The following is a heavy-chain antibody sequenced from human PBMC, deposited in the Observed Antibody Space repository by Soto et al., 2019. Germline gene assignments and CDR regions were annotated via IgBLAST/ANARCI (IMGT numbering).Heavy chain of an antibody. J-gene: IGHJ4*02. CDR2: IYYSGST. Sequence: QVQLQESGPGLVKPSQTLSLTCTVSGRSISSGDYYWTWIRQPPGKGLERLGYIYYSGSTYYNPSLKSRVTISVDTSKNQCALKLSSVTAADTAVYYCATSSEQLLDYWGQGTLVTVSS. V-gene: IGHV4-30-4*01. D-gene: IGHD6-6*01. CDR1: GRSISSGDYY. CDR3: ATSSEQLLDY.